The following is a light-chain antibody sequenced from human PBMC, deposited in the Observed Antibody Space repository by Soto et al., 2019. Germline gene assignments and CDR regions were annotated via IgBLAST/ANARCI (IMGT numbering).Light chain of an antibody. CDR3: QQTYSAPWT. CDR1: QGIGTA. Sequence: DIQLTQSPSFLSASVGDRVAITCRASQGIGTALAWYQQKPGKPPKLLIFGASRLQSGVPSRFSGSGSGTDFTLTISSLQPEDFATYYCQQTYSAPWTFGQGTKVDIK. V-gene: IGKV1-39*01. J-gene: IGKJ1*01. CDR2: GAS.